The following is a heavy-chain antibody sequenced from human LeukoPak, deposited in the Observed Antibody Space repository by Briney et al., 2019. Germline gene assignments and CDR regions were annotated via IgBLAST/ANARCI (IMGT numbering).Heavy chain of an antibody. CDR2: INPNSGDT. V-gene: IGHV1-2*02. CDR3: AREGRITMVRGVILNWFDP. Sequence: ASVKVSCKASGYTFTGYYMHWVRQAPGQGLEWMGWINPNSGDTNYAQKFQGRVTMTRDTSISTAYMELSSLRSDDTAVYYCAREGRITMVRGVILNWFDPWGQGTLVTVSS. D-gene: IGHD3-10*01. J-gene: IGHJ5*02. CDR1: GYTFTGYY.